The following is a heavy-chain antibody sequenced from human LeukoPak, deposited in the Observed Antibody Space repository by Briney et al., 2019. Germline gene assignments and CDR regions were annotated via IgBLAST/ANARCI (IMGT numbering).Heavy chain of an antibody. D-gene: IGHD1-1*01. CDR2: IYYSGST. V-gene: IGHV4-59*08. J-gene: IGHJ4*02. CDR3: ARVERRGYFDY. CDR1: GGSISSYY. Sequence: HSETLSLTCTVSGGSISSYYWSWIRQPPGKGLEWIGYIYYSGSTYYNPSLKSRVTISVDTSKNQFSLKLSSVTAADTAVYYCARVERRGYFDYWGQGTLVTVSS.